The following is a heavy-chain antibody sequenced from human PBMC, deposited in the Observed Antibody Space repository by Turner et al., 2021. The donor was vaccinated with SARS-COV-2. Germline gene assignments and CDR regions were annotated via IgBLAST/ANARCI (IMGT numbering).Heavy chain of an antibody. Sequence: QVQLVQSGAEVKNPGASVQVSCKASGSTFTSYYMHWVRQAPGQGLEWMGIINPSGGSTGYAQKFQGRVTMTRDTSTSTVYMELSSLRSEDTAVYYCARSGGGFDYWGQGTLVTVSS. CDR1: GSTFTSYY. D-gene: IGHD2-15*01. CDR2: INPSGGST. J-gene: IGHJ4*02. V-gene: IGHV1-46*01. CDR3: ARSGGGFDY.